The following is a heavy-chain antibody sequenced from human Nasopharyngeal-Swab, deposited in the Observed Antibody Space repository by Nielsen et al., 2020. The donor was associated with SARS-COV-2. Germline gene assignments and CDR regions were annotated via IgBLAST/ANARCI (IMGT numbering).Heavy chain of an antibody. CDR1: GGSLSDYH. CDR3: AGHPADFDY. Sequence: SETLSLTCAVYGGSLSDYHWSWIRQPPGKGLEWIGEMKPSGRTNYNPSLKSRVAISIDTSKNQFFLNLRSVTAADTAMFYCAGHPADFDYWGQGTLVTVSS. J-gene: IGHJ4*02. V-gene: IGHV4-34*01. CDR2: MKPSGRT.